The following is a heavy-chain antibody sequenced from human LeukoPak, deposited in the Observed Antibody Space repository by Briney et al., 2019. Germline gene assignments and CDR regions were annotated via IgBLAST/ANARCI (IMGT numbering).Heavy chain of an antibody. CDR3: ARAGYYYGSGDYYYYMDV. D-gene: IGHD3-10*01. V-gene: IGHV3-74*01. CDR1: GFTFSTYW. Sequence: GGSLRLSCAASGFTFSTYWMHWVRQAPGKGLVWVSRINSDGSSTGYADSVKGRFTISRDNAKKTLYLQMNSLRAEDTAVYHCARAGYYYGSGDYYYYMDVWGKGTTVTVSS. CDR2: INSDGSST. J-gene: IGHJ6*03.